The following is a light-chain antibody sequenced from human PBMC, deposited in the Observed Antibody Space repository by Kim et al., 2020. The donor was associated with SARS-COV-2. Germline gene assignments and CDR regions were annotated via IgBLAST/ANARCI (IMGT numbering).Light chain of an antibody. V-gene: IGLV2-14*03. CDR1: NSLVGNYNY. CDR3: TSYTGANTVV. CDR2: DVS. Sequence: QSALTQPASVSGSPGQSITISCTGTNSLVGNYNYVSWYQQHPDKAPKLIIYDVSYRPSGVSTRFSGSKSGNTASLTISGLQAADEADYYCTSYTGANTVVFGGGTQLTVL. J-gene: IGLJ2*01.